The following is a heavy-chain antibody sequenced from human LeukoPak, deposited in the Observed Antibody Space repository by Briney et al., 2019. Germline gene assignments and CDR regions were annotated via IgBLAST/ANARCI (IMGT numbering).Heavy chain of an antibody. Sequence: GGSLRLSCAASGFSFSNYWMHWVRQDPVRGLVWVSRINSDASITRYADSVKGRFTISRDNAKNTLYLQMNSLRAEDTAMYYCARTSSATYPFDYWGQGTQVSVSS. CDR3: ARTSSATYPFDY. J-gene: IGHJ4*02. D-gene: IGHD3-3*01. CDR2: INSDASIT. V-gene: IGHV3-74*01. CDR1: GFSFSNYW.